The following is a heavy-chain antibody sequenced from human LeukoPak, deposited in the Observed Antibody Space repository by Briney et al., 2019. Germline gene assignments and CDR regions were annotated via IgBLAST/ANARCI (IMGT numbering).Heavy chain of an antibody. Sequence: GGSLRLSCAASGFTFSSYGMHWVRQPPGKGLEWVAFIRDDGKNQYYTDSVKGRFTIPRDNSKNTLYLQMSSLRVEDTAVYYCARQNRQGSGWLGWLDPWGQGALVTVSS. V-gene: IGHV3-30*02. J-gene: IGHJ5*02. CDR3: ARQNRQGSGWLGWLDP. CDR1: GFTFSSYG. D-gene: IGHD6-19*01. CDR2: IRDDGKNQ.